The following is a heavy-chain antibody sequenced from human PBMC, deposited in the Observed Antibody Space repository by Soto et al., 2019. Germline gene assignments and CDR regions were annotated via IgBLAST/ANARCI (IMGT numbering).Heavy chain of an antibody. CDR1: GFTFSSYG. D-gene: IGHD1-1*01. V-gene: IGHV3-30*18. CDR3: AKSVYNWNDGFFDY. Sequence: QVQLVESGGGVVQPGRSLRLSCAASGFTFSSYGMHWVRQAPGKGLEWVAVISYDGINKYYADSVKGRFTISRDNSKNTLYMQMNRLRAEDTAVYYCAKSVYNWNDGFFDYWGQRTLVTVSS. CDR2: ISYDGINK. J-gene: IGHJ4*02.